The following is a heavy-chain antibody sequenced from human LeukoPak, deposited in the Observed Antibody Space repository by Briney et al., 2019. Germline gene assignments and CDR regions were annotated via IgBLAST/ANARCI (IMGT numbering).Heavy chain of an antibody. D-gene: IGHD1-26*01. Sequence: ASVKLSCKTSGYIFSNYHVHWVRQAPGQGLEWVGIMAPRDDGATYAQKFQGRVTMTRDTSTSTLYMDLSSLRPEDTAVYYCAREVRTGIGATDYWGQGTLVTVSS. CDR2: MAPRDDGA. CDR3: AREVRTGIGATDY. V-gene: IGHV1-46*01. J-gene: IGHJ4*02. CDR1: GYIFSNYH.